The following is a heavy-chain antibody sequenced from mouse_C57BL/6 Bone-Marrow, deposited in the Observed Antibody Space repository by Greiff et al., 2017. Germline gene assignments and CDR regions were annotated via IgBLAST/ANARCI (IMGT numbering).Heavy chain of an antibody. V-gene: IGHV1-75*01. J-gene: IGHJ1*03. CDR3: ARSFYYSNYEYFDV. Sequence: VQLVESGPELVKPGASVKISCKASGYTFTDYYINWVKQRPGQGLEWIGWIFPGSGSTYYNEKFKGKATLTVDKSSSTAYMLLSSLTSEDSAVYFCARSFYYSNYEYFDVWGTGTTVTVSS. CDR1: GYTFTDYY. CDR2: IFPGSGST. D-gene: IGHD2-5*01.